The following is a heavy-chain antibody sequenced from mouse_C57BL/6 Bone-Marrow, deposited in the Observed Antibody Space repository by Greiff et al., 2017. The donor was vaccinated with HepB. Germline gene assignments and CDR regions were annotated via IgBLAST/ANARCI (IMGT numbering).Heavy chain of an antibody. D-gene: IGHD2-4*01. CDR1: GYTFTSYW. CDR2: IYPGSGST. V-gene: IGHV1-55*01. Sequence: QVQLKQPGAELVKPGASVKMSCKASGYTFTSYWITWVKQRPGQGLEWIGDIYPGSGSTNYNEKFKSKATLTVDTSSSTAYMQLSSLTSEDSAVYYCARDDYDYDGFAYWGQGTLVTVSA. J-gene: IGHJ3*01. CDR3: ARDDYDYDGFAY.